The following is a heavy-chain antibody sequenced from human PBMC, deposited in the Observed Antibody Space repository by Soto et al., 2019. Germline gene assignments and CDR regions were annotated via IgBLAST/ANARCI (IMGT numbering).Heavy chain of an antibody. CDR2: IWYDGNKK. J-gene: IGHJ4*02. CDR3: ARGGDYVWGNYRYFDS. D-gene: IGHD3-16*02. V-gene: IGHV3-33*07. Sequence: GGSLRLSCAASGFNFSRFGMNWVRQVPGKGLEWVAVIWYDGNKKYYADSLKGRFTISRDNSKNTLYLQMNSLRDEDTAVYYCARGGDYVWGNYRYFDSWGQGILVTVSS. CDR1: GFNFSRFG.